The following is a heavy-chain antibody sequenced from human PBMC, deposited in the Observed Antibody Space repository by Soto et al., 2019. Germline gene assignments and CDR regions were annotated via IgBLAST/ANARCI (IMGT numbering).Heavy chain of an antibody. CDR3: AKKVPSRSGSQYFDY. V-gene: IGHV3-23*01. J-gene: IGHJ4*02. CDR1: GFTFSSYS. CDR2: FRAGGDDGTT. D-gene: IGHD3-10*01. Sequence: GGSLRLSCVASGFTFSSYSMSWVRQAPGKGLEWVSGFRAGGDDGTTYYADSVKGRFTISRDNSKNTLFLQMNSLRAEDTAIYYCAKKVPSRSGSQYFDYFGQGTLVTVSS.